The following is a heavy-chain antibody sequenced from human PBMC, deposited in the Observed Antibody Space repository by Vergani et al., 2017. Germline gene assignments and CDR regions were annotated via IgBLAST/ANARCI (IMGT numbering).Heavy chain of an antibody. D-gene: IGHD3-3*01. V-gene: IGHV1-2*02. CDR1: GYTFTGYY. Sequence: QVQLVQSGAEVKKPGASVKVSCKASGYTFTGYYMHWVRQAPGKGLGWMGWINPNSVGTNYAQKFQGRVTMTRDTSISTAYMELSRLRSDDTAVYYCARDYDFWSGYSTGKWFDPWGQGTLVTVSS. J-gene: IGHJ5*02. CDR2: INPNSVGT. CDR3: ARDYDFWSGYSTGKWFDP.